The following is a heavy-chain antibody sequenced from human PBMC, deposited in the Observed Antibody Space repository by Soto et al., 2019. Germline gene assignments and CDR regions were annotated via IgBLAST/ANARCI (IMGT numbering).Heavy chain of an antibody. CDR3: ATFYDSSGYYYVGAFDI. CDR2: IYYSGST. Sequence: PSETLSLTCTVSGGSISSSSCYWGWIRQPPGKGLEWIGSIYYSGSTYYNPSLKSRVTISVDTSKNQFSLKLSSVTAADTAVYYCATFYDSSGYYYVGAFDIWGQGTMVTVSS. CDR1: GGSISSSSCY. D-gene: IGHD3-22*01. J-gene: IGHJ3*02. V-gene: IGHV4-39*01.